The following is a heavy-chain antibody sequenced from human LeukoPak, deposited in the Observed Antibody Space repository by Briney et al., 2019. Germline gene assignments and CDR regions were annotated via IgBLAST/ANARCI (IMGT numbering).Heavy chain of an antibody. J-gene: IGHJ4*02. Sequence: PSETLSLTCAVYGGSFSGYYWSWIRQPPGKGREWIGEINHSGSTHDNPSLKSRVTLSVDTSKNEFSLKRSSVTAPDTAVYYCAGRGYSGYQLDYWGQGTLVTVPS. V-gene: IGHV4-34*01. CDR3: AGRGYSGYQLDY. D-gene: IGHD5-12*01. CDR1: GGSFSGYY. CDR2: INHSGST.